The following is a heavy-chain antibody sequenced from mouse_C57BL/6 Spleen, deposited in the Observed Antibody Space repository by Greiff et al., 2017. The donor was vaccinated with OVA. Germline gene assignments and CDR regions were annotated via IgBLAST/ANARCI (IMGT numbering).Heavy chain of an antibody. CDR3: TVPNYYGYWYFDV. Sequence: EVQLQQSGPELVKPGASVKISCKASGYSFTGYYMHWVKQSPETSLEWIGEINPSTGGNSYNQKFKGKATLTVDKSSSTAYMQLKSLTSEDSAVYYCTVPNYYGYWYFDVWGTGTTVTVSS. CDR2: INPSTGGN. CDR1: GYSFTGYY. V-gene: IGHV1-43*01. D-gene: IGHD1-1*01. J-gene: IGHJ1*03.